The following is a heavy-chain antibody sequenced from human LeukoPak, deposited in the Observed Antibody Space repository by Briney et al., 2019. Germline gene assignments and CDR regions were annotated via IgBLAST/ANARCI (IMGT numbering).Heavy chain of an antibody. J-gene: IGHJ5*02. D-gene: IGHD2-2*01. CDR3: ARSLGYCSSTSCYFDP. CDR2: IYHSGST. CDR1: GGSISSSNW. V-gene: IGHV4-4*02. Sequence: SETLSLTCAVSGGSISSSNWWSWVRQPPGKGLEWIGEIYHSGSTNYNPSLKSRVTISVDTSKNQFSLKLSSVAAADTAVYYCARSLGYCSSTSCYFDPWGQGTLVTVSS.